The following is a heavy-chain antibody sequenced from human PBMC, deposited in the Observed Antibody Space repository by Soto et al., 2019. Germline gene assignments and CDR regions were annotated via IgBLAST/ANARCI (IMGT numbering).Heavy chain of an antibody. Sequence: QVQLVQSGAEVKKPGASVKVSCKASGYTFTSYGISWVRQAPGQGLEWMGWISAYNGNTNYAQKLQGRVTMTTDTXXSXAXXELRRLRSDDTAVYYCARDTTWGTTVPPVSEYFQHWGQGTLVTVSS. CDR3: ARDTTWGTTVPPVSEYFQH. CDR2: ISAYNGNT. V-gene: IGHV1-18*01. D-gene: IGHD4-17*01. CDR1: GYTFTSYG. J-gene: IGHJ1*01.